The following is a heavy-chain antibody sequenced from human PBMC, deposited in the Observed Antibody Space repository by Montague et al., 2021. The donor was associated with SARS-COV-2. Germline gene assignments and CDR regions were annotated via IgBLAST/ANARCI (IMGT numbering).Heavy chain of an antibody. J-gene: IGHJ4*02. Sequence: TLSLTCTVSGDSISSGGYYWSWIRQHPGKGLEWLGYISSSGRSFYNPSLRSRLTISLDTSKNQFSLQLSSVTAADTALYYCAGVLGSGSYQLDYWGQGTLVTVSS. D-gene: IGHD1-26*01. CDR1: GDSISSGGYY. V-gene: IGHV4-31*03. CDR2: ISSSGRS. CDR3: AGVLGSGSYQLDY.